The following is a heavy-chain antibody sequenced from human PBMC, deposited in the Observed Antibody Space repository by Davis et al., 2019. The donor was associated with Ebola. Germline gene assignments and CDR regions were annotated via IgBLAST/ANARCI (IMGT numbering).Heavy chain of an antibody. J-gene: IGHJ6*02. Sequence: GESLKISCKGSGYTFTNYWINWVRQMPGKGLEWMGRNDPTDSYTNYSPSFQGHVNISSDKSINTAYLQWSSLKASDTAIYYCARQSKQLGYYYYGMDVWGQGTTVTVSS. V-gene: IGHV5-10-1*01. CDR1: GYTFTNYW. D-gene: IGHD6-6*01. CDR2: NDPTDSYT. CDR3: ARQSKQLGYYYYGMDV.